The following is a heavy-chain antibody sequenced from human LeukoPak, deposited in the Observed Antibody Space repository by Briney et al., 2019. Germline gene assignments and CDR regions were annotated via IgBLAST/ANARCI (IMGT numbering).Heavy chain of an antibody. D-gene: IGHD4-17*01. V-gene: IGHV3-30*02. J-gene: IGHJ4*02. Sequence: PGGSLRLSCAASGFIFSSYGMHWVRPAPAKGLEWAAFIRYDGSNKYYADSVKGRFPISRDNAKNSLYLQMSSLRAEDTAVYYCARVMTTVTKTFDYWGQRTLVTVSS. CDR2: IRYDGSNK. CDR1: GFIFSSYG. CDR3: ARVMTTVTKTFDY.